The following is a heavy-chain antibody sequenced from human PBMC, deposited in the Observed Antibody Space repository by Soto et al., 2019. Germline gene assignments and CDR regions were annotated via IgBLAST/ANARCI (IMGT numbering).Heavy chain of an antibody. V-gene: IGHV4-31*03. CDR1: GGSISSGGYY. CDR3: ARSYLLLYGDYVGYFDY. J-gene: IGHJ4*02. Sequence: SETLSLTCTVSGGSISSGGYYWSWIRQHPGKGLEWIGYIYYSGSTYYNPSLKSRVTISVDTSKNQFSLKLSSVTAADTAVYYCARSYLLLYGDYVGYFDYWGQGTLVTVSS. CDR2: IYYSGST. D-gene: IGHD4-17*01.